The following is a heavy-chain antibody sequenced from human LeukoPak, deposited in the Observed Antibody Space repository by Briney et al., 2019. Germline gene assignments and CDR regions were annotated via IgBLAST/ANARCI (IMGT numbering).Heavy chain of an antibody. CDR2: FDPKDGDT. J-gene: IGHJ4*02. Sequence: GASVKVSCRVSGYTLTELSVHWVRQAPGKGLEWMGIFDPKDGDTIYAQRFQGRVTMTEDTSTHTAYMELSRLRSDDTAVYYCARDVGATTYDYWGQGTLVTVSS. CDR3: ARDVGATTYDY. D-gene: IGHD1-26*01. V-gene: IGHV1-24*01. CDR1: GYTLTELS.